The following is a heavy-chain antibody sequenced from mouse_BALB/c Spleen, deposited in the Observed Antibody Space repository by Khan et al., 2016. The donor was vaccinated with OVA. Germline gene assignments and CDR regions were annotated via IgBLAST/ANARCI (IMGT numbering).Heavy chain of an antibody. CDR1: EFTFSSYA. CDR3: ARPPITTVVATSYWFVDV. Sequence: EVELVESGGGLVEPGGSLKLSCAASEFTFSSYAMSWVRQTPAKRLEWVATITSGGNYTYYPDSVKGRFTISRDNAKNTLYLQLSSLRSEDTAMYYCARPPITTVVATSYWFVDVWGAGTTVTVSS. V-gene: IGHV5-9-3*01. D-gene: IGHD1-1*01. CDR2: ITSGGNYT. J-gene: IGHJ1*01.